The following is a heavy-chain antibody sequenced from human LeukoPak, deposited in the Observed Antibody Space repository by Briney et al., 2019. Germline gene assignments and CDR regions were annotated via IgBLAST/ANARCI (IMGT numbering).Heavy chain of an antibody. D-gene: IGHD6-13*01. Sequence: ASVKVSCKASGYTFTSYGISWVRQAPGQGLEWMGWISAYNGNTNYAQKLQGRVTMTTDTSTSTAYMELRSLRSDDTAVYYCARDLRANSSSWYYFDYWGQGTLVTVSS. CDR1: GYTFTSYG. V-gene: IGHV1-18*01. J-gene: IGHJ4*02. CDR2: ISAYNGNT. CDR3: ARDLRANSSSWYYFDY.